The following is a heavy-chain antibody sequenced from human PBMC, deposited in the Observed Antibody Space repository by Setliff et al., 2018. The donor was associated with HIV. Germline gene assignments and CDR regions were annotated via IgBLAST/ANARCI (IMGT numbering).Heavy chain of an antibody. D-gene: IGHD1-26*01. CDR2: SYHTGNT. J-gene: IGHJ4*02. V-gene: IGHV4-59*01. CDR1: GGSISGYF. CDR3: ARGDTRNYYGGDYFDY. Sequence: SETLSLTCTVSGGSISGYFWNWIRQPPGKGLEWIGYSYHTGNTHYNPSLESRVSISVDTSKNQFSLKLTSVTAADTAVYYCARGDTRNYYGGDYFDYWGQGSLVTVSS.